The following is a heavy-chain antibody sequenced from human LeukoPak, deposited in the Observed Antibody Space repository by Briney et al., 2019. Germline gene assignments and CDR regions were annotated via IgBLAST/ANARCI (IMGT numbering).Heavy chain of an antibody. Sequence: PSETLSLTCAVSDGSISSSNWWSWVRQPPGKGLEWIGEIYHSGSTNYNPSLKSRVTISVDKSKNQFSLKLSSVTAADTAVYYCARVVDSSGYYVEYFDYWGQGTLVTVSS. CDR2: IYHSGST. CDR1: DGSISSSNW. V-gene: IGHV4-4*02. J-gene: IGHJ4*02. CDR3: ARVVDSSGYYVEYFDY. D-gene: IGHD3-22*01.